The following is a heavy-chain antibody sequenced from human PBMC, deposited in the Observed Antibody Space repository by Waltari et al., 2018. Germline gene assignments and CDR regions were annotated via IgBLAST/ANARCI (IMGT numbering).Heavy chain of an antibody. CDR1: GGSFSGYY. CDR3: ARGCSSGGSVDY. CDR2: INHSGST. Sequence: QVQLQQWGAGLLKPSETLSLTCAVYGGSFSGYYWSWIRQPPGKGLEWIGEINHSGSTNYIPSLKSRVTISVDTSKNQFSLKLSSVTAADTAVYYCARGCSSGGSVDYWGQGTLVTVSS. D-gene: IGHD2-15*01. V-gene: IGHV4-34*01. J-gene: IGHJ4*02.